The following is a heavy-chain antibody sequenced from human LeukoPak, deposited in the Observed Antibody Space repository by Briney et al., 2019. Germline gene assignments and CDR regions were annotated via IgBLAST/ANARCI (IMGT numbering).Heavy chain of an antibody. D-gene: IGHD3-22*01. CDR1: GFPYNSYA. CDR2: ISSNGGST. Sequence: GGSLRLSCSASGFPYNSYAMHWVRQPPGRGLEYVSAISSNGGSTYYAHSVKGRFTISRDNSKNTLYLQMGSLRSEDTAVYYCARESAWYYYDSRGTELDYWGQGTLVTVSS. V-gene: IGHV3-64*01. CDR3: ARESAWYYYDSRGTELDY. J-gene: IGHJ4*02.